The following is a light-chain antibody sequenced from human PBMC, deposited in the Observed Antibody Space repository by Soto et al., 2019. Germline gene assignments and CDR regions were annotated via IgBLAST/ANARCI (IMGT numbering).Light chain of an antibody. V-gene: IGKV3-20*01. CDR2: GAS. CDR3: QQYASSPRT. J-gene: IGKJ1*01. Sequence: EIVLTQSPGTLSLSPGERATLFFRGRPSFSSSQLAWYQQRPGQAPRVLIFGASIRATGIPDRFSGSGSGTDFTLTISRLEHEDSAVYYCQQYASSPRTFGQGTKVDI. CDR1: PSFSSSQ.